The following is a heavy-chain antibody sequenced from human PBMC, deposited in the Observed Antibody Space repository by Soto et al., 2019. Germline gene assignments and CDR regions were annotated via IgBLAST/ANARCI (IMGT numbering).Heavy chain of an antibody. CDR2: IIPIFGTA. CDR3: ARGGLTMSPFDP. D-gene: IGHD3-22*01. CDR1: GGTFSSYA. V-gene: IGHV1-69*06. Sequence: SVKVSCKASGGTFSSYAISWVRQAPGQGLEWMGGIIPIFGTANYAQKFQGRVTITADKSTSTAYMELSSLRSEDTAVYYCARGGLTMSPFDPWGPGTLVTVFS. J-gene: IGHJ5*02.